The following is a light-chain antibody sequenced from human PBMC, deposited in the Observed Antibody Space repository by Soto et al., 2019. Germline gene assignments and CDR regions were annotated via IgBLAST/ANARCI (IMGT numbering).Light chain of an antibody. Sequence: DIQVTQSPSTLSASVGDRVTITCRASQAPGGFLAWFQQKPGKAHKLLIYDAYNLQTGVQRRFSGSQTGTEFTLTIRGLQPDDYASYFCLQYDSYPYSFGQGTKVDIK. CDR1: QAPGGF. J-gene: IGKJ2*01. CDR2: DAY. V-gene: IGKV1-5*01. CDR3: LQYDSYPYS.